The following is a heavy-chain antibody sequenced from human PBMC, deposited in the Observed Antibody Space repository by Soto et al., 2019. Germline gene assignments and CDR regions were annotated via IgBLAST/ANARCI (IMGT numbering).Heavy chain of an antibody. CDR1: GFTFSSYG. CDR3: ASDDVGCGGDCYYFDY. CDR2: IWYDGSNK. D-gene: IGHD2-21*02. J-gene: IGHJ4*02. Sequence: QVQLVESGGGVVQPGRSLRLSCAASGFTFSSYGMHWVRQAPGKGLEWVAVIWYDGSNKYYADSVKGRFTITRDNSKNTLYLQMNSLRAEDTAVYYCASDDVGCGGDCYYFDYWGQGTLVTVSS. V-gene: IGHV3-33*01.